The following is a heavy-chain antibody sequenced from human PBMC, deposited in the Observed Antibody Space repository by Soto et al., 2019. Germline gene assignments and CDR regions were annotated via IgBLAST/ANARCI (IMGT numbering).Heavy chain of an antibody. CDR1: GGSISSSSYY. D-gene: IGHD2-15*01. V-gene: IGHV4-39*01. CDR2: IYYSGST. J-gene: IGHJ5*02. Sequence: PSETLSLTCTVSGGSISSSSYYWGWIRQPPGKGLEWIGSIYYSGSTYYNPSLKSRVAISVDTSKNQFSLKLSSVTAADTAVYYCARRPPLIGCSGGSCYENWFDPWGQGTLVTVSS. CDR3: ARRPPLIGCSGGSCYENWFDP.